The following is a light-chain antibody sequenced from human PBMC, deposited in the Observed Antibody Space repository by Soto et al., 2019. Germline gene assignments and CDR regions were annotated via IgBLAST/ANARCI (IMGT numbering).Light chain of an antibody. CDR2: DAS. CDR1: QSISSW. V-gene: IGKV1-5*01. J-gene: IGKJ1*01. CDR3: QQLSSYSPWT. Sequence: DIHVTQSPSTLSASVGDRVTITCRAIQSISSWLAWYQQKPGKAPKLLIYDASSLESGVPSRFSGSGSGTDFTLTISSLQPEDFATYYCQQLSSYSPWTFGQGTKVDIK.